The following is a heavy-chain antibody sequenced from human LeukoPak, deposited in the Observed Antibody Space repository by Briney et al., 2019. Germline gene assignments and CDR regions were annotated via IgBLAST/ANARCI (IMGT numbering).Heavy chain of an antibody. CDR2: ISWDGGST. Sequence: SGGSLRLSCAASGFTFDDYTMHWVRQAPGKGLEWVSLISWDGGSTYYADSVKGRFTISRDNSKNSLYLQMNSLRTEDTALYYCAKGRGKYSSELFDYWGQGTLVTVSS. CDR3: AKGRGKYSSELFDY. J-gene: IGHJ4*02. CDR1: GFTFDDYT. D-gene: IGHD6-19*01. V-gene: IGHV3-43*01.